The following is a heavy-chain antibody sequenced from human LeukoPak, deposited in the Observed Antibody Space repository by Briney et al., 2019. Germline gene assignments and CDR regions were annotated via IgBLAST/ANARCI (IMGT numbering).Heavy chain of an antibody. CDR3: AREGQQLGFDY. Sequence: GGSLRLSCAASGFTVSSNYMRWVRQAPGEGLEWVSVIYSGGSTYYADSVKGRLTISRDNFKNTLYIRMNSLRAEDTAVYYCAREGQQLGFDYWGQGTLVTVSA. V-gene: IGHV3-53*01. J-gene: IGHJ4*02. D-gene: IGHD6-13*01. CDR1: GFTVSSNY. CDR2: IYSGGST.